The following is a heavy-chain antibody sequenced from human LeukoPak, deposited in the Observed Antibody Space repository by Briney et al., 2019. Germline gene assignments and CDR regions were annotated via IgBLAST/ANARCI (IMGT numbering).Heavy chain of an antibody. Sequence: GASLRLSCAASGFTFNSYSMNWVRQAPGKGLEWVSGISGSGDYTYYADSVKGRFTISRDNSKNTAYLEMNSLRGEDTAIYYCSKKSPTDAIVGNYFGNWGQGTLVTVSS. D-gene: IGHD2-21*01. CDR1: GFTFNSYS. J-gene: IGHJ4*02. CDR3: SKKSPTDAIVGNYFGN. V-gene: IGHV3-23*01. CDR2: ISGSGDYT.